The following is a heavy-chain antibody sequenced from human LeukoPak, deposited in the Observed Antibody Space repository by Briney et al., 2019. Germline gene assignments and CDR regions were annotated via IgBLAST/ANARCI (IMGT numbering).Heavy chain of an antibody. V-gene: IGHV4-34*01. Sequence: SETLSLTCAVYGGSFSGYYWGWIRQPPGKGLEWIGSIYYSGSTYYNPSLKSRVTISVDTSKNQFSLKLSSVTAADTAVYYCARFIVVVTEADVWGKGTTVTVSS. CDR2: IYYSGST. J-gene: IGHJ6*04. D-gene: IGHD2-21*02. CDR3: ARFIVVVTEADV. CDR1: GGSFSGYY.